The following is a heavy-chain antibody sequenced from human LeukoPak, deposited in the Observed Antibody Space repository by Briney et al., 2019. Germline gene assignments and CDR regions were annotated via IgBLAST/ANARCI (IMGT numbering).Heavy chain of an antibody. Sequence: SETLSLTCTVSGGSISSGGYYWSWIRQHPGKGLEWIGHIYYSGSTYYNPSLKSRVTISVDTSKNQFSLKLSSVTAADTAVYYCARGNTGIVVADDAFDIWGQGTMVTVSS. J-gene: IGHJ3*02. D-gene: IGHD2-2*01. CDR3: ARGNTGIVVADDAFDI. CDR1: GGSISSGGYY. CDR2: IYYSGST. V-gene: IGHV4-31*03.